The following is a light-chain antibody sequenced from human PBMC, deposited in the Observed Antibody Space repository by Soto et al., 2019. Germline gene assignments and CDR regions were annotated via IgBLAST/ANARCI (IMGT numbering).Light chain of an antibody. CDR2: EVN. Sequence: QSALTQPASVSGSPGQSITISCTGTSSNVGSYKLVSWYQQHPGKAPKLMIFEVNKRPSWVSNRFSGSKSGNTASLTISWLKVEDEADYYCCSSGGSPTYVFGSGTKVTVL. CDR3: CSSGGSPTYV. CDR1: SSNVGSYKL. V-gene: IGLV2-23*02. J-gene: IGLJ1*01.